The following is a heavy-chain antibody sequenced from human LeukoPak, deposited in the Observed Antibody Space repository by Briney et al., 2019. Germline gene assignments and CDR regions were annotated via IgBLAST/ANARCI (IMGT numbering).Heavy chain of an antibody. D-gene: IGHD6-19*01. V-gene: IGHV3-66*01. CDR3: ARGYSSGWLHFDY. CDR2: IYSGGST. Sequence: GGSLRLSCAASGFTVSSNYMSWVRQAPGKGLEWVSVIYSGGSTYYAGSVKGRFTISRDNSKNTLYLQMNSLRAEDTAVYYCARGYSSGWLHFDYWGQGTLVTVSS. J-gene: IGHJ4*02. CDR1: GFTVSSNY.